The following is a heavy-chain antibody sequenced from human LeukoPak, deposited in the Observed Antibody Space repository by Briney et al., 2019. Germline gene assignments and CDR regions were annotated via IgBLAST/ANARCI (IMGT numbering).Heavy chain of an antibody. J-gene: IGHJ4*02. CDR1: GFTFTTYW. D-gene: IGHD2-2*02. Sequence: GGSLRLSCAASGFTFTTYWMSWVRQAPGKGLEWVANIRQDESEKYYVDSVKGRFTVSRDNTKKSLYLQMSGLRAEDTTVYYCARSLGCSSSSCYMDYWGQGTLVTVSS. CDR3: ARSLGCSSSSCYMDY. CDR2: IRQDESEK. V-gene: IGHV3-7*01.